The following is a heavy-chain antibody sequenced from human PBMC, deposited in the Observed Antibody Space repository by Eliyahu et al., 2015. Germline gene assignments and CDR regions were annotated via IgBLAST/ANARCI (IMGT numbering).Heavy chain of an antibody. CDR3: ARNSGILTGYPFDY. CDR2: IYYSGSP. D-gene: IGHD3-9*01. V-gene: IGHV4-59*01. J-gene: IGHJ4*02. CDR1: GGSISNYY. Sequence: QVQLQESGPGLVKPSETLSLTCTVSGGSISNYYWSWIRQPPGKGLEWIGYIYYSGSPQQQPSPPSRVTISVDTSKNQFSLKLSSVTAADTAVYYCARNSGILTGYPFDYWGQGTLVTVSS.